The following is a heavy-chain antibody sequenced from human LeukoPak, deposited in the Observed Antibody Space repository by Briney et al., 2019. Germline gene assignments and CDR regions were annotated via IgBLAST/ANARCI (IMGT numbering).Heavy chain of an antibody. V-gene: IGHV4-59*01. D-gene: IGHD3-22*01. CDR3: ARELYYYDSSGYYWAFDI. J-gene: IGHJ3*02. CDR1: GGSFSGYY. Sequence: SSETLSLTCAVYGGSFSGYYWSWIRQPPGKGLEWIGYIDHTGITNYNPSLNSRVTTSRDTSKNHFSLELSSATAADTAVYYCARELYYYDSSGYYWAFDIWGQGTMVTVSS. CDR2: IDHTGIT.